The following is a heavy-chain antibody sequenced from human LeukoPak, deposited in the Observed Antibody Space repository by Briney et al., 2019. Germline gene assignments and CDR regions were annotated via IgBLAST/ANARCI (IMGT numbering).Heavy chain of an antibody. D-gene: IGHD1-7*01. CDR1: GFTFSSYA. J-gene: IGHJ4*02. Sequence: GGSLSLSCAASGFTFSSYAMTWVRQAPGGGLEWVSSISAGGSTTYYTDSVQGRFTLSRDNSKNTLYLQMSTLRAEDTAVYYCAKKQPGNYPIDYWGQGTLVTVSS. V-gene: IGHV3-23*01. CDR3: AKKQPGNYPIDY. CDR2: ISAGGSTT.